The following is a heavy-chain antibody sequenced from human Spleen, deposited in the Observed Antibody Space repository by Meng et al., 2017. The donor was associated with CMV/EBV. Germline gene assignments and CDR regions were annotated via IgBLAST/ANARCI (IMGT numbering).Heavy chain of an antibody. CDR3: ARDRGSGIVVVPAAIGWFDP. Sequence: ASVKVSCKASGYIFTSYGISWVRQAPGQGLEWMGWISAYNGNTNYAQKFQDRVTMTTDTSTSTAYMELRSLRSDDTAVYYCARDRGSGIVVVPAAIGWFDPWGQGTLVTVSS. D-gene: IGHD2-2*02. CDR1: GYIFTSYG. V-gene: IGHV1-18*01. CDR2: ISAYNGNT. J-gene: IGHJ5*02.